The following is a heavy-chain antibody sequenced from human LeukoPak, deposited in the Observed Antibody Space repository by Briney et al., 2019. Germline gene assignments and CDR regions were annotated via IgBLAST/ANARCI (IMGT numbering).Heavy chain of an antibody. V-gene: IGHV4-39*07. CDR3: TRGGYSGYDIDY. Sequence: SETLSLTCTVSGGSISSSSYYWGWIRQPPGKGLEWIGSIYYSGSTYYNPSLKSRVTISVDTSKNQFSLKLSSVTAADTAVYYCTRGGYSGYDIDYWGQGTLVTVSS. J-gene: IGHJ4*02. CDR2: IYYSGST. CDR1: GGSISSSSYY. D-gene: IGHD5-12*01.